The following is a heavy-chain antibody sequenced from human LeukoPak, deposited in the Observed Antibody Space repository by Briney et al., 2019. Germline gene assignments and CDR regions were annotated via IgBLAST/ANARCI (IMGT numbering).Heavy chain of an antibody. J-gene: IGHJ3*01. CDR2: VSGNNGNT. CDR1: GYTFTTYG. Sequence: ASVKVSCKASGYTFTTYGISWVRQAPGQGLEWVGWVSGNNGNTNYAQKLQGRVTMTTDTSTNTAYMELRSLRSDHTAVYYCARDFDVWGQGTMVTVSS. CDR3: ARDFDV. V-gene: IGHV1-18*01.